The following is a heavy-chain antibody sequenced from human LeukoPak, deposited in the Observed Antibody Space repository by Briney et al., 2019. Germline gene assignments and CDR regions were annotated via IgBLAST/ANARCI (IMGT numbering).Heavy chain of an antibody. J-gene: IGHJ4*02. Sequence: GGSLRLSCAASGFTFSSYGMHWVRQAPGKGLEWVAVIWYDGSNKYYADSVKGRFTISRDNSKNTLYLQMNSLRAEDTAVYYCARDVLGRSGEQLDYWGQGILVTVSS. D-gene: IGHD3-3*01. CDR1: GFTFSSYG. CDR3: ARDVLGRSGEQLDY. V-gene: IGHV3-33*01. CDR2: IWYDGSNK.